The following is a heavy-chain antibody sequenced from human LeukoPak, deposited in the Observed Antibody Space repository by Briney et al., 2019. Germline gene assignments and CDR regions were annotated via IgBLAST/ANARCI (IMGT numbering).Heavy chain of an antibody. CDR2: IYTSGST. J-gene: IGHJ5*02. V-gene: IGHV4-4*07. CDR1: GGSISSYY. Sequence: TSETLSLTCTVSGGSISSYYWSWIRQPAGKGLEWIGRIYTSGSTNYNPSLKSRVTMSVDTSKNQFSLKLSSVTAADTAVYYCARGGYSSSFGGNWFDPWGQGTLVTVSS. D-gene: IGHD6-6*01. CDR3: ARGGYSSSFGGNWFDP.